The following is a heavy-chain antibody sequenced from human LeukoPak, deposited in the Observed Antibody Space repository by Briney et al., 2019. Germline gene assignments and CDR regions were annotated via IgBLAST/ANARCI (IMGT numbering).Heavy chain of an antibody. CDR1: GFTFRNYG. D-gene: IGHD4-11*01. J-gene: IGHJ5*01. Sequence: GGSLRLSCAASGFTFRNYGMHWVRQAPGKGLEWVTFIQYDASKKYYADSVKGRFIISRDNSKNILYVQMSDLRPEDTAVYYCAKGGGDYSKIRFNWFDSWGQGTLVTVSS. CDR2: IQYDASKK. V-gene: IGHV3-30*02. CDR3: AKGGGDYSKIRFNWFDS.